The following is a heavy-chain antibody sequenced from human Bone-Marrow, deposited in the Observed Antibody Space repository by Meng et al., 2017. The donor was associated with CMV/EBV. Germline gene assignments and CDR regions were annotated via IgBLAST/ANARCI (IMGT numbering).Heavy chain of an antibody. V-gene: IGHV3-21*01. J-gene: IGHJ4*02. D-gene: IGHD6-6*01. CDR3: ARSTRLGRLAY. CDR1: GFTFDTYT. Sequence: GESLKISCVGSGFTFDTYTMNWVRLAPGKGLEWLSSLTGSSSNIYYAESVRGRFTISRDNAKKSLYLQMNSLRAEDTAVYYCARSTRLGRLAYWGQGTLVTVSS. CDR2: LTGSSSNI.